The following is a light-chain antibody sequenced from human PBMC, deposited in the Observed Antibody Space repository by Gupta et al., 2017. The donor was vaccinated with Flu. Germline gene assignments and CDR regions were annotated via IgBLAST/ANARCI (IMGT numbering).Light chain of an antibody. CDR2: KDS. J-gene: IGLJ2*01. CDR1: ALPKQH. Sequence: SYELTQPPPVSVSPGKTARITCSGDALPKQHAYWYQQKPGQAPALVIYKDSERPSGIPERFSGSSSGTTVTLTISGVQAEDEADYYCQSSDNSGTYVVFGGGTKLTVL. V-gene: IGLV3-25*02. CDR3: QSSDNSGTYVV.